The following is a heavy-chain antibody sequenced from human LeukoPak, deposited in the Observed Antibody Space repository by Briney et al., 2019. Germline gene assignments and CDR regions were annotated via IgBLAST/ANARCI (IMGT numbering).Heavy chain of an antibody. Sequence: SESLSLTCTVSGGSISSSSYYWGWIRQPPGKGLEWIGSIYYSGSTYYNPSLKSLVTISVDTSKNQFSLKLSSVTAADTAVYYCARLNDRRGDYWGQGTLVTVSS. CDR3: ARLNDRRGDY. V-gene: IGHV4-39*01. D-gene: IGHD3-22*01. J-gene: IGHJ4*02. CDR2: IYYSGST. CDR1: GGSISSSSYY.